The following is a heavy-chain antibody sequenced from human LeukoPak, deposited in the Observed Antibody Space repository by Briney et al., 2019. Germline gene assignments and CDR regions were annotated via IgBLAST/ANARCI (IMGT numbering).Heavy chain of an antibody. D-gene: IGHD3-9*01. V-gene: IGHV3-30*18. J-gene: IGHJ4*02. CDR2: ISSDGSNK. CDR1: KFTFSNYG. Sequence: GRSLGLSCAASKFTFSNYGMHWVRQAPGKGLEWVAVISSDGSNKYYADSVKGRFTISRDNSKNTLYLQMNSLRAEDTAVYYCAKCPSGVLRYFAPIDYWGQGTLVTVSS. CDR3: AKCPSGVLRYFAPIDY.